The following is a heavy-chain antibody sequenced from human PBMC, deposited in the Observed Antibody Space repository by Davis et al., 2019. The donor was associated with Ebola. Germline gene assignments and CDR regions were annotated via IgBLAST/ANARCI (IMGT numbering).Heavy chain of an antibody. D-gene: IGHD5-24*01. J-gene: IGHJ4*02. CDR1: GFPFSNAW. V-gene: IGHV3-74*01. Sequence: GESLKISCAASGFPFSNAWMSWVRHAPGKGLVWLSRISSDGSGAGYVDSVQGRFTISRDNAKNTLYLQMNSLRVEDTAVYYCVRGDRATMLHYFDFWGQGTLVTVSS. CDR3: VRGDRATMLHYFDF. CDR2: ISSDGSGA.